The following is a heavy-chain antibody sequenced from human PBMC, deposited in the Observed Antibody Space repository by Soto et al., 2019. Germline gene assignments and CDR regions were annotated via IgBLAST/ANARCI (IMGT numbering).Heavy chain of an antibody. J-gene: IGHJ6*02. CDR2: IVPIFGTT. Sequence: QVQLVQSGAEVKKPGSSVKVSCKVSGGTFSNYAIDWVRLAPGHGLEWMGGIVPIFGTTYYTQKFQGRATIIADDSSTTADLEMSGLRSEDTAIYYCARVEAVAGLYNYHGLDVWGQGTAVTVSS. D-gene: IGHD6-19*01. CDR1: GGTFSNYA. CDR3: ARVEAVAGLYNYHGLDV. V-gene: IGHV1-69*12.